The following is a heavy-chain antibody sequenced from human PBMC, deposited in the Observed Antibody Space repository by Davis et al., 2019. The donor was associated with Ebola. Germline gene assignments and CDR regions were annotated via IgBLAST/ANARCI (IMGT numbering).Heavy chain of an antibody. CDR1: GGSISSSTFY. CDR2: IYYSGST. CDR3: ARGPRGYSYGTYYYYYGMDV. D-gene: IGHD5-18*01. J-gene: IGHJ6*02. Sequence: SETLSLTCTVSGGSISSSTFYWGWIRQPPGQGLEWIGNIYYSGSTYYNPSLKSRVTVSVDTSKNQFSLKLSSVTAADTAVYYCARGPRGYSYGTYYYYYGMDVWGQGTTVTVSS. V-gene: IGHV4-39*01.